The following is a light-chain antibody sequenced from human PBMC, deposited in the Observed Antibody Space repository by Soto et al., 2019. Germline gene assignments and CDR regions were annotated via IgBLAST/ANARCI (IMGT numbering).Light chain of an antibody. Sequence: EIAMTQSPATLSVSPGEIGTLSCRASQSVSSNLAWYQQKPGQAPRLLIYAASARATGIPARFSGSGSGTDFTLTISSLQPGDFATYYCQQSETYPLTFGQGTRLEIK. CDR1: QSVSSN. CDR2: AAS. CDR3: QQSETYPLT. V-gene: IGKV3-15*01. J-gene: IGKJ5*01.